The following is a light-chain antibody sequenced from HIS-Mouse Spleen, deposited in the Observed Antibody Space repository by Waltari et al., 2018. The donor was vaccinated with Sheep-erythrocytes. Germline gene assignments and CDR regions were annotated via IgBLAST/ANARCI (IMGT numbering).Light chain of an antibody. Sequence: QSVLTQPPSVSAAPGQKVTIPCSGSSSNIGTNYLSWYQQLPGTAPKLLIYDNNKRPSGIPDRFSGSKSGTSATLGITGLQTGDEADYYCGTWDSSLSALFVFGTGTKVTVL. CDR3: GTWDSSLSALFV. CDR1: SSNIGTNY. V-gene: IGLV1-51*01. CDR2: DNN. J-gene: IGLJ1*01.